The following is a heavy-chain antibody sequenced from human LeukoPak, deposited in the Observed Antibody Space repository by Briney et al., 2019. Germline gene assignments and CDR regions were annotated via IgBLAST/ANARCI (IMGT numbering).Heavy chain of an antibody. CDR3: VVDQRDTAIDYYYYYMDV. Sequence: GSSVKVSCKASGGTFSSYSISWVRQAPGQGREGMGGVIPIFGTSNYAQKFQGRVTINTDESTSTAYMELSSLRSEDTAVYYCVVDQRDTAIDYYYYYMDVWGKGTTVTVSS. V-gene: IGHV1-69*05. CDR1: GGTFSSYS. D-gene: IGHD5-18*01. CDR2: VIPIFGTS. J-gene: IGHJ6*03.